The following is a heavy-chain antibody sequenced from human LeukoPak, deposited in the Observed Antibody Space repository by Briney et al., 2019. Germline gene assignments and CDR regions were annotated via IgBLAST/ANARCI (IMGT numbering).Heavy chain of an antibody. Sequence: SVKVSCKASGGTFSSYAISWVRQAPGQGLEWMGRIIPILGIANYAQKFQGRVTITADKSTSTAYMELSSLRSEDTAVYYCARDAGIEQGSYGRNDYFDYWGQGTLVTVSS. CDR3: ARDAGIEQGSYGRNDYFDY. CDR2: IIPILGIA. V-gene: IGHV1-69*04. J-gene: IGHJ4*02. CDR1: GGTFSSYA. D-gene: IGHD1-26*01.